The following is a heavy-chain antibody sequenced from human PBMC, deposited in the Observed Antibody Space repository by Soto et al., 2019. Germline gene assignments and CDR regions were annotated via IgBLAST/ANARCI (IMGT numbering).Heavy chain of an antibody. Sequence: PWETLPVTCPLTGYSVSRRSYSWGWIRQPPGKGLEWIGSIYYSGSTYNHPSLRSRVSMSIDTSKDQVSLKLKSVTAADTALYFCARQRTSVVTQAHFDVGGPGSLVT. CDR1: GYSVSRRSYS. D-gene: IGHD2-21*02. CDR3: ARQRTSVVTQAHFDV. V-gene: IGHV4-39*01. CDR2: IYYSGST. J-gene: IGHJ1*01.